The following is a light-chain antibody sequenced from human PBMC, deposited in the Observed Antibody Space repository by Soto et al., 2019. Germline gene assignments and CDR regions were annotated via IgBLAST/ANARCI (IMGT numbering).Light chain of an antibody. CDR3: QQLNSYSPST. Sequence: DIQLTQSPSFLSASVGDRVTITCRASQGISSYLAWYQQKPGKAPKLLIYAASTLQSGVPSRFSGSGSGTEFTLTISSLQPEDFATYYCQQLNSYSPSTFGQGTRLEIK. V-gene: IGKV1-9*01. CDR1: QGISSY. J-gene: IGKJ5*01. CDR2: AAS.